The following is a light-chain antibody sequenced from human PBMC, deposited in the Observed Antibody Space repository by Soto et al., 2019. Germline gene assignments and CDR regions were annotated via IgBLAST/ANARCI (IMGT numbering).Light chain of an antibody. J-gene: IGKJ2*01. Sequence: DIPMTQSPSSLSASVGDRVTLTFRASQSISSYLNWYQQKPRKAPELLIYAASSLQSGVTSRFSGSGSVTDFTLTISSLQPEDVATYYCQQSYSIPFTFGQGTSLEIK. CDR3: QQSYSIPFT. CDR1: QSISSY. CDR2: AAS. V-gene: IGKV1-39*01.